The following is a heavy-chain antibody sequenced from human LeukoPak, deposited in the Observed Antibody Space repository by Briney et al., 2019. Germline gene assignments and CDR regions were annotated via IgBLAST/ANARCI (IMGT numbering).Heavy chain of an antibody. CDR1: GFTLSNYW. J-gene: IGHJ3*02. Sequence: GGSLRLSCAASGFTLSNYWMHWVRHTPGKGLVWVSCVNNDGSSTNYADSVKGRFTVSRDNTKNTLYLQMNSLRAEDTAVYYCARGMIRGIFHAFDIWGRGTMVTVSS. D-gene: IGHD3-10*01. CDR2: VNNDGSST. CDR3: ARGMIRGIFHAFDI. V-gene: IGHV3-74*01.